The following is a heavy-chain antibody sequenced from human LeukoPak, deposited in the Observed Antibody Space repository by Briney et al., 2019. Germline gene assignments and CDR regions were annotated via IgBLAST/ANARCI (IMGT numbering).Heavy chain of an antibody. CDR1: GGSISSFY. J-gene: IGHJ4*02. CDR3: ARKRHGGPVDY. D-gene: IGHD3-10*01. V-gene: IGHV4-59*01. CDR2: IYYIGST. Sequence: SETLSLTCTVSGGSISSFYLSWIRQPPGKGLEWVGYIYYIGSTNYYPALNTRVTISLDTSKNQFSLKLNSVTAADTAVYYGARKRHGGPVDYWGQGTLVTVSS.